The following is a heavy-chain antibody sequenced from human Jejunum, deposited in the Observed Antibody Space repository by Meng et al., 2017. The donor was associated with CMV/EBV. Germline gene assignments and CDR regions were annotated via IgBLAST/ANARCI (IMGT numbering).Heavy chain of an antibody. V-gene: IGHV2-26*01. CDR1: GLSFYNTRMG. CDR2: IFSNDEK. J-gene: IGHJ4*02. Sequence: GLSFYNTRMGVSWIRPPPGKALEWLAHIFSNDEKYFSASLKSRLTISKDTSKSQVVLTMTNMDPVDTGTYYCARKGYSYGAPFDFWGQGTQVTVSS. D-gene: IGHD5-18*01. CDR3: ARKGYSYGAPFDF.